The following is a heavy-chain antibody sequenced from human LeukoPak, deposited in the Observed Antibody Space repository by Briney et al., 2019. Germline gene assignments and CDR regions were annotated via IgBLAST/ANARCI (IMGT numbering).Heavy chain of an antibody. CDR3: ARDPCSSTSCYFDWFDP. CDR1: GYTFTSYG. CDR2: ISAYNGNT. Sequence: RASVKVSCKASGYTFTSYGISWVRQAPGQGLEWMGWISAYNGNTNYAQKLQGRVTMTTDTSTSTAYMELRSLRSDDTAVYYCARDPCSSTSCYFDWFDPWGQGTLVTVSS. J-gene: IGHJ5*02. V-gene: IGHV1-18*01. D-gene: IGHD2-2*01.